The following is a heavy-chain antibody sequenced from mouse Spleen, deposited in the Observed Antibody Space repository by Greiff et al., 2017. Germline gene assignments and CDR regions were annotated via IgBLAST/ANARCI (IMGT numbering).Heavy chain of an antibody. V-gene: IGHV1-82*01. J-gene: IGHJ1*03. D-gene: IGHD4-1*01. CDR2: IYPGDGDT. Sequence: QVQLQQSGPELVKPGASVKISCKASGYAFSSSWMNWVKQRPGKGLEWIGRIYPGDGDTNYNGKFKGKATLTADKSSSTAYMQLSSLTSEDSAVYFCARSGVGRGYFDVWGTGTTVTVSS. CDR1: GYAFSSSW. CDR3: ARSGVGRGYFDV.